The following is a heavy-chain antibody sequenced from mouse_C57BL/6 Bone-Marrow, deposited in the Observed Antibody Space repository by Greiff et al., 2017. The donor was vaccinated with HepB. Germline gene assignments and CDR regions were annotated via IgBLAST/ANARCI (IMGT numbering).Heavy chain of an antibody. D-gene: IGHD4-1*01. Sequence: QVHVKQPGTELVKPGASVKLSCKASGYTFTSYWMHWVKQRPGQGLEWIGNINPSNGGTNYNEKFKSKATLTVDKSSSTAYMQLSSLTSEDSAVYYCARKLTGYYYAMDYWGQGTSVTVSS. J-gene: IGHJ4*01. V-gene: IGHV1-53*01. CDR2: INPSNGGT. CDR3: ARKLTGYYYAMDY. CDR1: GYTFTSYW.